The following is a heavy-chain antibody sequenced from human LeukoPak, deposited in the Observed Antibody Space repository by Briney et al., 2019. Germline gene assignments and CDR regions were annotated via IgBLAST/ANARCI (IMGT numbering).Heavy chain of an antibody. D-gene: IGHD6-19*01. CDR2: IYYSGST. V-gene: IGHV4-31*03. J-gene: IGHJ4*02. Sequence: TSSETLSLTCTVSGGSISSGGYYWSWLRQHPGKGLEWIGYIYYSGSTYYNPSLKSRVTISVDTSKNQFSLKLSSVTAADTAVYYCARYDSGIAVAGLDYWGQGTLVTVSS. CDR3: ARYDSGIAVAGLDY. CDR1: GGSISSGGYY.